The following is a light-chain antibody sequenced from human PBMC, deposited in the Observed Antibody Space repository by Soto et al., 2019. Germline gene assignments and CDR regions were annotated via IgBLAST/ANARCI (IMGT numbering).Light chain of an antibody. CDR1: QSVGSY. CDR3: QQRGNWPVT. V-gene: IGKV3-11*01. Sequence: EIVLTQSPATLSLSPGERATLSCRASQSVGSYFAWYQQKPGQAPRLLIYDASNRATGIPARFSGSGSGTDFTLPVSSPEPDDFAVYYCQQRGNWPVTFGQGTRVDIK. CDR2: DAS. J-gene: IGKJ1*01.